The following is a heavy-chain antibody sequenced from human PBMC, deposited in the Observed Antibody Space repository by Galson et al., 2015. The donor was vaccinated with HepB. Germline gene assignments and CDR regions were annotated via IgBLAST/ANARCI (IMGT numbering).Heavy chain of an antibody. Sequence: SLRLSCAASGFTFSSYSMNWVRQAPGKGLEWVSSISSSSSYIYYAVSVKGRFTISRDNAKNSLYLQMNSLKTEDTAVYYCSSSGMDLWSQGTTVTVSS. J-gene: IGHJ6*02. CDR2: ISSSSSYI. CDR1: GFTFSSYS. V-gene: IGHV3-21*03. CDR3: SSSGMDL.